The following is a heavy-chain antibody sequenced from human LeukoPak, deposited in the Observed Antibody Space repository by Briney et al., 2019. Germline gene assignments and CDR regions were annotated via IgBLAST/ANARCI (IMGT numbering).Heavy chain of an antibody. V-gene: IGHV3-23*01. D-gene: IGHD3-10*01. J-gene: IGHJ4*02. Sequence: GGSLRLSCAASGFTFNSYAMSWVRQAPGKGLEWVSAISSSGDTTYYADSVKGRFTISRDNAKNSLYLQMNSLRAEDTAVYYCAARGFGELFDYWGQGTLVTVSS. CDR2: ISSSGDTT. CDR1: GFTFNSYA. CDR3: AARGFGELFDY.